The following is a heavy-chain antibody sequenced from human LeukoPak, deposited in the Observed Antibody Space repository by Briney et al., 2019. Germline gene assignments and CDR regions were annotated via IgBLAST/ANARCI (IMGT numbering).Heavy chain of an antibody. CDR2: IYTSGST. CDR1: GGSISSYY. Sequence: SETLSLTCTVSGGSISSYYWSWIRQPAGKGLEWIGRIYTSGSTNYNPSLKSRVTMSVDTSRNQFSLKLSSVTAADTAVYYCARRNHYYGSGSYYSYWGQGTLVTVSS. V-gene: IGHV4-4*07. D-gene: IGHD3-10*01. J-gene: IGHJ4*02. CDR3: ARRNHYYGSGSYYSY.